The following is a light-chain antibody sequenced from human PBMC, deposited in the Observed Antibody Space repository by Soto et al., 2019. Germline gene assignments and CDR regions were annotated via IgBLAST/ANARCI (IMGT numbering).Light chain of an antibody. V-gene: IGKV1-5*01. CDR3: QQYYNYWT. Sequence: DIHMPQSPSTLSASVGDRVTITCRASQSVSTWLAWYQQRPGKPPKLLIYDASSLQSGVPSKFSGGGSGTEFTLTISSLQPDDFATYYCQQYYNYWTFGQGTKVDIK. J-gene: IGKJ1*01. CDR1: QSVSTW. CDR2: DAS.